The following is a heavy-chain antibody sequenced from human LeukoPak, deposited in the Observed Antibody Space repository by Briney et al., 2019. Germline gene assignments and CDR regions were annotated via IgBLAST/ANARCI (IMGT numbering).Heavy chain of an antibody. V-gene: IGHV4-4*02. Sequence: PSGTLSLTCAVSGGSISSSNWWSWVRQPPGKGLEWIGEIYHSGSTNYNPSLKGRVTISVDKSKNQFSLKLSSVTAADTAVYYCARGCSGGSCYSQFDYWGQGTLVTVSS. D-gene: IGHD2-15*01. J-gene: IGHJ4*02. CDR1: GGSISSSNW. CDR3: ARGCSGGSCYSQFDY. CDR2: IYHSGST.